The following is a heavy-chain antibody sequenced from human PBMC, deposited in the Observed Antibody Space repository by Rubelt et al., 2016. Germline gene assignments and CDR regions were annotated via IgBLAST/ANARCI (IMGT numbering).Heavy chain of an antibody. CDR2: INPNSGGT. CDR3: ARDYCSGGSCYSVFDY. CDR1: GYTFTGYY. J-gene: IGHJ4*02. Sequence: QVQLVQSGAEVKKSGASVKVSCKASGYTFTGYYMHWVRQAPGQGLEWMGWINPNSGGTNYAQKFQGRVTMTRDTSISTAYMELSRLRSDDTAVYYCARDYCSGGSCYSVFDYWGQGTLVTVSS. D-gene: IGHD2-15*01. V-gene: IGHV1-2*02.